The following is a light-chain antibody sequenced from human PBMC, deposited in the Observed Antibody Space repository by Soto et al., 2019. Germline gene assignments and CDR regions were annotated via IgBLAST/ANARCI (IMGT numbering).Light chain of an antibody. CDR1: SSDVGGYNY. Sequence: QSALTQPASVSGSPGQSITISCTGTSSDVGGYNYVSWYQQYPGKAPKLMIYEVSNRPSGVSNRFSGSKSGNTASLTISGLQAEDEADYHCSSYTSISGGVFGGGTKLTVL. V-gene: IGLV2-14*01. CDR3: SSYTSISGGV. J-gene: IGLJ2*01. CDR2: EVS.